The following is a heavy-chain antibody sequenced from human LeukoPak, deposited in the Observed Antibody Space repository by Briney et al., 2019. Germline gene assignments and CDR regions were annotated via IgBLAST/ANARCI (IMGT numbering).Heavy chain of an antibody. V-gene: IGHV1-18*01. Sequence: ASVKVSCKASGYTFTSYGISWVRQAPGQGLEWMGWISAYNGNTNYAQKLQGRVTMTTATSPSTAYMELRSLRSDDTAVYYCARDGVVIKQGHYWGQGTLVTVSS. D-gene: IGHD3-3*01. CDR1: GYTFTSYG. CDR3: ARDGVVIKQGHY. CDR2: ISAYNGNT. J-gene: IGHJ4*02.